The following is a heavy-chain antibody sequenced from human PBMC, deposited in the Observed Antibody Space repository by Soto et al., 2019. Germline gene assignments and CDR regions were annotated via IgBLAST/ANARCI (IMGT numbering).Heavy chain of an antibody. V-gene: IGHV4-31*03. J-gene: IGHJ4*02. Sequence: QVQLQESGPGLVKPSQTLSLTCTVSGCSISNGGYYCSWIRQHAGKVLEWIGYSYYRVSTYYNPSLKSRVTISVDTSKNQSSLKLSAVTASDTAVYYCARVLGVVEPVGLDYWGQGTLVTVSS. CDR1: GCSISNGGYY. D-gene: IGHD2-21*01. CDR3: ARVLGVVEPVGLDY. CDR2: SYYRVST.